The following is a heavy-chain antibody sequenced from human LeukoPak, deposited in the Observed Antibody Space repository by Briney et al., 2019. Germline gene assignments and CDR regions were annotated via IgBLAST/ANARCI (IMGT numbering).Heavy chain of an antibody. CDR2: INSSGGST. J-gene: IGHJ4*02. Sequence: ASVKVSCKASGYTFTSYYMHWVRQAPGQGLEWMGIINSSGGSTSYAQKFQGRVTMTRETSTSTVYMELSSLRSEDTAVYYCARDGVDSGDYVAFDYWGQGTLVTVSS. CDR1: GYTFTSYY. V-gene: IGHV1-46*01. D-gene: IGHD4-17*01. CDR3: ARDGVDSGDYVAFDY.